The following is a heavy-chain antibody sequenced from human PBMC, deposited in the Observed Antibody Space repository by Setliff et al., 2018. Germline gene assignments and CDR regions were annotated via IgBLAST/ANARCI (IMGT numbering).Heavy chain of an antibody. CDR3: AKDPKYRGVWPHPAYFDY. CDR2: FNRTRKI. J-gene: IGHJ4*02. V-gene: IGHV4-34*01. CDR1: GGSFSDYY. D-gene: IGHD6-6*01. Sequence: SETLSLTCEVSGGSFSDYYWSWIRQSPGKGLEWLGDFNRTRKIDYSPSLKSRLTISVDTSKKQFSLHLNSVTAADTAMYHCAKDPKYRGVWPHPAYFDYWGQGALVTVSS.